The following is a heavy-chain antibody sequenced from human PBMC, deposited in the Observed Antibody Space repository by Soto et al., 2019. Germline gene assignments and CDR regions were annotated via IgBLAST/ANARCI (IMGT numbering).Heavy chain of an antibody. CDR1: GFMFNDYG. CDR2: ISYDGDNK. J-gene: IGHJ3*01. D-gene: IGHD5-18*01. CDR3: VKGDLDTAVVNSPDAFDF. V-gene: IGHV3-30*18. Sequence: QVKLVESGGGVVQPGRSLRLSCEASGFMFNDYGMHWVRQAPGKGLDWVAVISYDGDNKYYAQSVKGRFTISRDNSKNTLFLHIDSLRHEDTAVYHCVKGDLDTAVVNSPDAFDFWGQGTMVTVSS.